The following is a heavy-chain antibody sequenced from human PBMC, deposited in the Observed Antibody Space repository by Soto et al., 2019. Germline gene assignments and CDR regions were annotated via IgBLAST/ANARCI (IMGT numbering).Heavy chain of an antibody. V-gene: IGHV3-21*01. Sequence: EVQLVESGGGLVKPGGSLRLSCAASGFTFSSYSMNWVRQAPGKGLEWVSSISSASTSIYYADSVKRRFTISRDNAKNSLYLQMNSLGAEDTAVYYCARARGSATGYDDYWGQGTLVTVSS. J-gene: IGHJ4*02. CDR2: ISSASTSI. D-gene: IGHD2-15*01. CDR3: ARARGSATGYDDY. CDR1: GFTFSSYS.